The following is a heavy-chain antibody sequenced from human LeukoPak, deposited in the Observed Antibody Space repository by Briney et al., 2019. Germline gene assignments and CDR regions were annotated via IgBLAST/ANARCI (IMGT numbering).Heavy chain of an antibody. CDR1: GYTFTSYG. CDR3: ARDSAPRITIFGVVIKANWFDP. V-gene: IGHV1-18*01. CDR2: ISAYNGNT. D-gene: IGHD3-3*01. Sequence: ASVKVSCKASGYTFTSYGISWVRQAPGQGLEWMGWISAYNGNTNYAQKLQGRVTMTTDTSTSTAYMELRSLRSDDTAVYYCARDSAPRITIFGVVIKANWFDPWGQGTLVTVSS. J-gene: IGHJ5*02.